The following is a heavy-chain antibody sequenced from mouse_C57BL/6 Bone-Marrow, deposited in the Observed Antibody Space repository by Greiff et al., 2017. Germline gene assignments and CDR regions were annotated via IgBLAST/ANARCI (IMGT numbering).Heavy chain of an antibody. J-gene: IGHJ3*01. Sequence: QVQLQQPGAELVKPGASVKLSCKASGYTFTSYWMQWVKQRPGQGLEWIGEIDPSDSYTNYNQKFKGKATLTVDTSSSTAYMQLSSLTSEDSAVYYCARGGYWFAYWGQGTLVTGSA. V-gene: IGHV1-50*01. CDR1: GYTFTSYW. D-gene: IGHD3-1*01. CDR2: IDPSDSYT. CDR3: ARGGYWFAY.